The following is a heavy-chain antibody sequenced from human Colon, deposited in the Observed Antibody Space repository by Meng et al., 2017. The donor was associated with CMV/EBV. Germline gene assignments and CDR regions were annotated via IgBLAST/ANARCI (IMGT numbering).Heavy chain of an antibody. CDR2: INSDGSST. Sequence: GESLKISCAASGFTFSSYWMHWVRQAPGKGLVWVSRINSDGSSTSYADSVKGRFTISRDNAKNTLYLQMNSLRAEDTAVYFCVRDKGDGFIKFHYFDHWGQGTLVTVSS. V-gene: IGHV3-74*01. D-gene: IGHD5-24*01. CDR3: VRDKGDGFIKFHYFDH. J-gene: IGHJ4*02. CDR1: GFTFSSYW.